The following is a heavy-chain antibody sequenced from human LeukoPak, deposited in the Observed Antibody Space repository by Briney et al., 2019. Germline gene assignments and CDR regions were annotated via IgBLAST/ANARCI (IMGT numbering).Heavy chain of an antibody. V-gene: IGHV4-38-2*01. CDR2: IYHSGST. Sequence: PSETLSLTCAVSGYSISSGYYWGWIRQPPGKGLEWIGSIYHSGSTYYNPSLKSRVTISVDTSKNQFSLKLSSVTAAATAVYYCARQEEQQLVLDYFDYWGQGTLVTVSS. D-gene: IGHD6-13*01. CDR1: GYSISSGYY. CDR3: ARQEEQQLVLDYFDY. J-gene: IGHJ4*02.